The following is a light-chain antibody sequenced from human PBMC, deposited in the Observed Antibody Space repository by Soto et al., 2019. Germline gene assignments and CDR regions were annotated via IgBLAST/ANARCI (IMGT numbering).Light chain of an antibody. CDR3: QQYHDWPPYT. J-gene: IGKJ2*01. CDR2: RAS. V-gene: IGKV3-15*01. CDR1: QSVSSK. Sequence: EIVMTQSPGTLSVSPGERATLSCRASQSVSSKLAWYQQKPGQAPRLLIYRASTMATGIPARFSGSGSGTEFTLTISSLQSEDFAVYYCQQYHDWPPYTFGQGTKV.